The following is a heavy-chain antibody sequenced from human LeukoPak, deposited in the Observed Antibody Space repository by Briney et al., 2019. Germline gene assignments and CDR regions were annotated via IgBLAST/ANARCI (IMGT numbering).Heavy chain of an antibody. CDR3: TWDYDGS. J-gene: IGHJ5*02. D-gene: IGHD4-17*01. Sequence: GGSLRLSCAASGFTFSNAWMSWVRQAPGRGLEWVGRIKSKTDGETIDYAAPVKGRFTISRDDSENTLYLQINSLKTEDTAVYYCTWDYDGSWGQRTLVTVSS. CDR2: IKSKTDGETI. CDR1: GFTFSNAW. V-gene: IGHV3-15*01.